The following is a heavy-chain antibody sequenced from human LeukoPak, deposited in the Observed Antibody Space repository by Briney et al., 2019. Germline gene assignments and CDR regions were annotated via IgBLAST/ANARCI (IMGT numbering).Heavy chain of an antibody. V-gene: IGHV3-NL1*01. CDR1: EFTFTTYG. Sequence: PGRSLTLSCAASEFTFTTYGMHWVRQAPGKGLEWVSVVYSGDRTYYADSVKGRFTISRDDSTNTLYLLMNSLRAEDTAVYYCARGYLIDYWGQGTLVTVSS. D-gene: IGHD1-26*01. J-gene: IGHJ4*02. CDR3: ARGYLIDY. CDR2: VYSGDRT.